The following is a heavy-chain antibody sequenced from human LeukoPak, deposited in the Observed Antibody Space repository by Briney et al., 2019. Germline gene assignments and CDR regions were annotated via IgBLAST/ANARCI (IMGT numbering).Heavy chain of an antibody. Sequence: SETLSLTCTVSGGSISSGSYYWSWIRQPAGKGLEWIGRIYTSGSTNYNPSLKSRVTISVDTSKNQFSLKLSSVTVADTAVYYCARSGRDGYNPYYFDYWGQGTLVTVSS. V-gene: IGHV4-61*02. J-gene: IGHJ4*02. CDR2: IYTSGST. CDR1: GGSISSGSYY. CDR3: ARSGRDGYNPYYFDY. D-gene: IGHD5-24*01.